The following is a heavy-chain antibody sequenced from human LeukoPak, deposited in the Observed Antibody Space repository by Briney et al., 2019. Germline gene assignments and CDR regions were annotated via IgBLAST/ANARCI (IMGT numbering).Heavy chain of an antibody. CDR2: ISTRSPI. V-gene: IGHV3-48*04. Sequence: AGGSLRLSCAASGFTFSSYSMNWVRQAPGKGLEWISYISTRSPIYYADSVKGRFTISRDNAKNSLYLQMNSLRAEDTAVYYCARDDGDYAHPVDYWGQGTLVTVSS. J-gene: IGHJ4*02. CDR3: ARDDGDYAHPVDY. CDR1: GFTFSSYS. D-gene: IGHD4-17*01.